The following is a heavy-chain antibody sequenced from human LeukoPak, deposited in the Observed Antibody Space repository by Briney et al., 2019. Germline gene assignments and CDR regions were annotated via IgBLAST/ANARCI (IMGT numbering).Heavy chain of an antibody. J-gene: IGHJ4*02. Sequence: SETLSLTCAVYGGTFSGYYWSWIRQPPGKGLEWIGEINHSGSTNYNPSLKSRVTISVDTSKNQFSLKLSSVTAADTAVYYCARGVVAVAGIFDYWGQGTLVTVSS. D-gene: IGHD6-19*01. CDR1: GGTFSGYY. CDR3: ARGVVAVAGIFDY. CDR2: INHSGST. V-gene: IGHV4-34*01.